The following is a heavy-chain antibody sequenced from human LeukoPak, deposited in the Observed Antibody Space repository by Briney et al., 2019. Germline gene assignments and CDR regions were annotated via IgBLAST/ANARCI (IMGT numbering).Heavy chain of an antibody. CDR1: GGSISSSSYY. CDR3: ARLEEAAAGTRGGYYFDY. V-gene: IGHV4-39*01. CDR2: IYYSGST. Sequence: PSETLSLTCTVSGGSISSSSYYWGWIRQPPGKGLEWIGSIYYSGSTYYNPSLKSRVTISVDTSKDQFSLKLSSVTAADTAVYYCARLEEAAAGTRGGYYFDYWGQGTLVTVSS. J-gene: IGHJ4*02. D-gene: IGHD6-13*01.